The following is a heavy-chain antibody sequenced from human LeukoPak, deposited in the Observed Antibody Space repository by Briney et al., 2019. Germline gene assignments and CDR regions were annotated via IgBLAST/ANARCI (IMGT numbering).Heavy chain of an antibody. Sequence: ASVKVSCKASGYTFTGYYMHWVRQAPGQGLEWMGWINPNSGGTNYAQKFQGRVTMTRDTSISTAYMELSRLRSDDTAVYYCARGPRITLSANSSYYYYYYMDVWGKGTTVTVSS. J-gene: IGHJ6*03. CDR2: INPNSGGT. V-gene: IGHV1-2*02. CDR3: ARGPRITLSANSSYYYYYYMDV. D-gene: IGHD3-3*01. CDR1: GYTFTGYY.